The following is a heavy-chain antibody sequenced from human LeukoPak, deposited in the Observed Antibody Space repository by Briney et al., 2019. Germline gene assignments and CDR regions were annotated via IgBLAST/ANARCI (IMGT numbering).Heavy chain of an antibody. Sequence: PGGSLRLSCAASGFTFSSYAMHWVRHPPGKWLEWVAVISYDGSNKYYADSVKGRFTISRDNSKNTLYLQMNSLRAEDTAVYYCGRAVAAHGACDIWGQGTMVAVSS. CDR1: GFTFSSYA. CDR2: ISYDGSNK. D-gene: IGHD6-19*01. CDR3: GRAVAAHGACDI. J-gene: IGHJ3*02. V-gene: IGHV3-30-3*01.